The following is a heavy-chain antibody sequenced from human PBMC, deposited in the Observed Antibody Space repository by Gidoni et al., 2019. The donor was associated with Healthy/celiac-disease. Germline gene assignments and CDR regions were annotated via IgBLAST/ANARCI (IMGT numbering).Heavy chain of an antibody. CDR3: ARGRREWLLSLNWFDP. Sequence: QVQLQESGPGLVKPSETLSLTCTVYGGSISSYYWSWIRQPPGKGLEWIGYTYHSGSTNYNPSLKSRVTISVDTAKNQFSLKLSSVTAADTAVYYCARGRREWLLSLNWFDPWGQGTLVTVSS. J-gene: IGHJ5*02. CDR2: TYHSGST. D-gene: IGHD3-3*01. CDR1: GGSISSYY. V-gene: IGHV4-59*01.